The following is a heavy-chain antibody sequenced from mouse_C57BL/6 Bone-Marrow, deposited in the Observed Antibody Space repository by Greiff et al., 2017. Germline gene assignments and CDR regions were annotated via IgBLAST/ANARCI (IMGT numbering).Heavy chain of an antibody. CDR1: GFTFSDYY. Sequence: EVLLVESEGGLVQPGSSMKLSCTASGFTFSDYYMAWVRQVPEQGLEWVANINYDGSSTYYLDSLTSRFIISRDNAKNILYLQMSRLKSEDTATYDCARDPLYYGMDYWGQGTSVTVSS. J-gene: IGHJ4*01. CDR2: INYDGSST. CDR3: ARDPLYYGMDY. V-gene: IGHV5-16*01.